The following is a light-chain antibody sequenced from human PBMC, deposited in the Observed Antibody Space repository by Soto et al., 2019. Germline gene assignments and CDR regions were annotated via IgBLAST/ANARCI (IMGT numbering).Light chain of an antibody. J-gene: IGKJ4*01. CDR3: QKYDNAPLT. CDR1: QDISTY. V-gene: IGKV1-27*01. Sequence: DIQMTQAPSSLSASVGDRVTITCRARQDISTYLAWYQQKPGKVPKLLISAAYTLQSGVPPRFSGSGSGTDFTRTISSLHPEDVATYYCQKYDNAPLTFGGGTKVEIK. CDR2: AAY.